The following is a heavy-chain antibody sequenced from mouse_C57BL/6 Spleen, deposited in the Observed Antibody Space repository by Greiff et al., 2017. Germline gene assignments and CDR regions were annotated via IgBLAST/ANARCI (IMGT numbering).Heavy chain of an antibody. Sequence: VQLQQPGAELVKPGASVKLSCKASGYTFTSYWMHWVKQRPGQGLEWIGMIHPNSGSTNYNEKFKSKATLTVDKSSSTAYMQLSSLTSEDSAVYYCARPLYYYGLDYWGQGTTLTVSS. CDR3: ARPLYYYGLDY. CDR1: GYTFTSYW. J-gene: IGHJ2*01. D-gene: IGHD1-1*01. V-gene: IGHV1-64*01. CDR2: IHPNSGST.